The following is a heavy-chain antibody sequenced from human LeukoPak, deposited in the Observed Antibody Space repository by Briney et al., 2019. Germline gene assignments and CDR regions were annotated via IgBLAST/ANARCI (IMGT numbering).Heavy chain of an antibody. Sequence: ASVKVSCKASGYTFINYGITWVRQAPGQGLEWITWISPFNGHTIYEEEFQDRVTMTTETSTSTAYMELRSLTSDDTAVYYCATGEQPWKSDYWGQGTLVTVSS. J-gene: IGHJ4*02. CDR2: ISPFNGHT. D-gene: IGHD1-1*01. CDR3: ATGEQPWKSDY. CDR1: GYTFINYG. V-gene: IGHV1-18*04.